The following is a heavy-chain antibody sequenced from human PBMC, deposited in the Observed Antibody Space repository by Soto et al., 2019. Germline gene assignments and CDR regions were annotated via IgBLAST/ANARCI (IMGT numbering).Heavy chain of an antibody. CDR2: IYYSGST. J-gene: IGHJ5*02. V-gene: IGHV4-31*03. CDR3: ARAAENERITIFGVVISGNNWFDP. Sequence: QVQLQESGPGLVKPSQTLSLTCTVSGGSISSGGYYWSWIRQHPGKGLGRIGYIYYSGSTYYNPSLKSRVTISVDTSKNPFSLKLSSVTAADTAVYYCARAAENERITIFGVVISGNNWFDPWGQGTLVTVSS. D-gene: IGHD3-3*01. CDR1: GGSISSGGYY.